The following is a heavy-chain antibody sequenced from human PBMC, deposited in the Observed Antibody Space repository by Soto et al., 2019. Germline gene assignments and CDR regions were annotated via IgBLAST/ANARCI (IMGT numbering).Heavy chain of an antibody. V-gene: IGHV4-61*01. Sequence: PSETLSLTCAVSGGSISSGSYYWSWIRQPPGKGLEWIGYIYYSGSTNYNPSLKSRVTISVDTSKNQFSLNLSSVTAADTAVYYCARAPPKSLGPFDYWGQGTLVTVSS. CDR2: IYYSGST. CDR1: GGSISSGSYY. D-gene: IGHD3-16*01. CDR3: ARAPPKSLGPFDY. J-gene: IGHJ4*02.